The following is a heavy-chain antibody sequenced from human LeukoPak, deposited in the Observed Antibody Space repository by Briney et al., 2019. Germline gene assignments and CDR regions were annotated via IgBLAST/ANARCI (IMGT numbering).Heavy chain of an antibody. V-gene: IGHV4-31*03. CDR2: IYYSGST. D-gene: IGHD3-22*01. CDR3: AREGGETYYYDSSGFDAFDI. CDR1: GGSISSGGYY. Sequence: SETLSLTCTVSGGSISSGGYYWSWIRQHPGKGLEWIGYIYYSGSTYYNPSLKSRVTISVDTSKNQFSLKLSSVTAADTAVYYCAREGGETYYYDSSGFDAFDIWGQGTTVTVSS. J-gene: IGHJ3*02.